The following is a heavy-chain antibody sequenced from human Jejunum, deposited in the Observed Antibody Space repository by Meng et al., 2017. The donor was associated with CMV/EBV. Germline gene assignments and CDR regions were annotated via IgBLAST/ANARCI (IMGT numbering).Heavy chain of an antibody. Sequence: SISSYPWSWLRPPPGKGLEWIGYILSSGGRKYHSSLNSRVSISLDTSANQFSLRLSSVTAADTAVYYCARYYCTGNSCYRTNWFDTWGQGTLVTVSS. J-gene: IGHJ5*02. CDR3: ARYYCTGNSCYRTNWFDT. V-gene: IGHV4-59*12. D-gene: IGHD2-8*02. CDR2: ILSSGGR. CDR1: SISSYP.